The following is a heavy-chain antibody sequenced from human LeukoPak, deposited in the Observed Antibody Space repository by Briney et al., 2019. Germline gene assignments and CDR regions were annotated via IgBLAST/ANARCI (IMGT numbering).Heavy chain of an antibody. CDR1: GFTFSSYA. CDR3: VKDLSGRYTFDY. CDR2: INDNGGRT. V-gene: IGHV3-64D*09. J-gene: IGHJ4*02. D-gene: IGHD1-26*01. Sequence: GGTLRLSCSASGFTFSSYAMHWVRQAPGKGLEYVSGINDNGGRTHYGDSLKGRFPISRDNSKNTLYLQISTLRAEDTAVYYCVKDLSGRYTFDYWGQGTLVTVSS.